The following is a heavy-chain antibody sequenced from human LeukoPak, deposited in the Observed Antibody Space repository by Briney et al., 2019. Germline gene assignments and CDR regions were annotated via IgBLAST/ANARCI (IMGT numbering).Heavy chain of an antibody. CDR3: ARADCTNGVCQLDY. Sequence: GGSLRLSCAASGFTFSSHAMHWVRQAPGKGLEWVAVISYDGSNKYYADSVKGRFTISRDNSKNTLYLQMNSLRAEDTAVYYCARADCTNGVCQLDYWGQGTLVTVSS. CDR1: GFTFSSHA. V-gene: IGHV3-30*01. D-gene: IGHD2-8*01. CDR2: ISYDGSNK. J-gene: IGHJ4*02.